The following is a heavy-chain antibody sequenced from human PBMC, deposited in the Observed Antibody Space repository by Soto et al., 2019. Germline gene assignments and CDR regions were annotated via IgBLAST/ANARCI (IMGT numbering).Heavy chain of an antibody. CDR2: IIPIFGTA. J-gene: IGHJ3*02. CDR1: GGTFSSYA. CDR3: AEDYYDSSGYPLGAFDI. D-gene: IGHD3-22*01. V-gene: IGHV1-69*13. Sequence: GASVKVSCKASGGTFSSYAISWVRQAPGQGLEWMGGIIPIFGTANYAQKFQGRVTITADESTSTAYMELSSLRSEDTAVYYCAEDYYDSSGYPLGAFDIWGQGTTVTVSS.